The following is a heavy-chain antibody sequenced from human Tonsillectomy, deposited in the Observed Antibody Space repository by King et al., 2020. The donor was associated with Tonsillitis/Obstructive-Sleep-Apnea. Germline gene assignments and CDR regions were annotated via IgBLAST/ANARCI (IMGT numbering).Heavy chain of an antibody. Sequence: VQLVESGGGLVQPGRSLRLSCVASGFTFDDYAMYWVRQAPGKGLEWVSGISWNSGSIGYADSVKGRFTISRDNAKNSLYLQMNSLRAEDTSLYYCAKDISRSLEWLSPPVDWGQGTLVTVSS. CDR3: AKDISRSLEWLSPPVD. V-gene: IGHV3-9*01. D-gene: IGHD3-3*01. J-gene: IGHJ4*02. CDR2: ISWNSGSI. CDR1: GFTFDDYA.